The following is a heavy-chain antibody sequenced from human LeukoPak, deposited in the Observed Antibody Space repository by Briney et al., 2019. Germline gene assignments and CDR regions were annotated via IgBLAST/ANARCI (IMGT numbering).Heavy chain of an antibody. J-gene: IGHJ4*02. CDR3: ARGVQLWLRPIDY. V-gene: IGHV4-34*01. CDR1: GGSFSGYY. Sequence: SETLSLTCAVYGGSFSGYYWSWIRQPPGKGLEWNGEINHSGSTNYNPSLKSRVTISVDTSKNQFSLKLSSVTAADTAVYYCARGVQLWLRPIDYWGQGTLVTVSS. D-gene: IGHD5-18*01. CDR2: INHSGST.